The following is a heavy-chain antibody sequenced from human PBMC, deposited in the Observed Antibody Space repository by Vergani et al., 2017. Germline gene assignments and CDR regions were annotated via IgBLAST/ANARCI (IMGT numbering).Heavy chain of an antibody. CDR1: GDSISSSSYY. D-gene: IGHD6-13*01. CDR2: IYYSGSS. V-gene: IGHV4-39*07. Sequence: QLQLQESGPGLVKPSETLSLTCTVSGDSISSSSYYWGWIRQPPGKGLEWIGSIYYSGSSYSNPSLKSRVNISVETSQNQFSLKVSSVTAADTAVYYCAXVRIAAAGTPYYYYMDVWGKGTTVTVSS. CDR3: AXVRIAAAGTPYYYYMDV. J-gene: IGHJ6*03.